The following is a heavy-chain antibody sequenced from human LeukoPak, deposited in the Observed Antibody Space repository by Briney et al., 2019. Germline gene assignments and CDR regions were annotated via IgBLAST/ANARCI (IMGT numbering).Heavy chain of an antibody. Sequence: PGGSLRLSCAASGFTFSSYGMHWVRQAPGKGLEWVAVISYDGSNKYYADSVKGRFTISRDNSKNTLYLQMNSLRVEDTAVYYCARLMGGRWLQPPFDYWGQGTLVTVSS. CDR2: ISYDGSNK. V-gene: IGHV3-30*03. D-gene: IGHD5-24*01. J-gene: IGHJ4*02. CDR3: ARLMGGRWLQPPFDY. CDR1: GFTFSSYG.